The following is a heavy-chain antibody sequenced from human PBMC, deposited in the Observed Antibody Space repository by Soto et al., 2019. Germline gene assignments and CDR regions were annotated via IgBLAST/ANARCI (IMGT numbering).Heavy chain of an antibody. Sequence: QVQLVQSGAEVKKPGSSVKVSCKASGGTFSSYAISWVRQAPGQGLEWMGGIIPIFGTANYAQKFQGRVTITADESTSTAYMELSSLRSEDTAVYYCARDHDYYDSSGHYYFDYWGQGTLVTVSS. D-gene: IGHD3-22*01. CDR3: ARDHDYYDSSGHYYFDY. V-gene: IGHV1-69*01. CDR2: IIPIFGTA. J-gene: IGHJ4*02. CDR1: GGTFSSYA.